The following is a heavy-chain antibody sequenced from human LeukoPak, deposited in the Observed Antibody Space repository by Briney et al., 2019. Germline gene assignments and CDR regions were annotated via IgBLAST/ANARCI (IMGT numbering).Heavy chain of an antibody. Sequence: ASGKVSCKASGYTVTSSGISWGRESPGQGVKWRGWISTYSVTAKHTQTLQGRVNMTTDTTKTTAYLELRSLRPDDTAVYYCARDPLYTSSWYVVPDYWGQGTLVTVAS. J-gene: IGHJ4*02. V-gene: IGHV1-18*01. CDR2: ISTYSVTA. CDR3: ARDPLYTSSWYVVPDY. D-gene: IGHD6-13*01. CDR1: GYTVTSSG.